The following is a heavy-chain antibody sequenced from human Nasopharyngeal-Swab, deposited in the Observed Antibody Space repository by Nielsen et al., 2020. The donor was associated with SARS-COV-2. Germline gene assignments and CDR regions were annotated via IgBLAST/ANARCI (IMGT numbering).Heavy chain of an antibody. J-gene: IGHJ6*02. Sequence: WIRQPPGKGLEWVSSISSSRSYIYYADSVKGRFTISRDNAKNSLYLQMNSLRAEDTAVYYCARDGSDYDFWSAYFMDVWGQGTTVTVSS. CDR3: ARDGSDYDFWSAYFMDV. V-gene: IGHV3-21*01. CDR2: ISSSRSYI. D-gene: IGHD3-3*01.